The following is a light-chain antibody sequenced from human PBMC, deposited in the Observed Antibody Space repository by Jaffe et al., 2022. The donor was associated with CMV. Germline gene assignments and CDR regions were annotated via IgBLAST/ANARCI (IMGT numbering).Light chain of an antibody. J-gene: IGKJ2*01. V-gene: IGKV1-5*03. Sequence: DIQMTQSPSTLSASVGDRVTFTCRASQGISWWLAWYQQKPGEAPKLLIYEASTLESGVPSRFSGSRSGTEFTLTINSLQPDDFATYYCQQYLRYPYTLGQGTKLEI. CDR2: EAS. CDR3: QQYLRYPYT. CDR1: QGISWW.